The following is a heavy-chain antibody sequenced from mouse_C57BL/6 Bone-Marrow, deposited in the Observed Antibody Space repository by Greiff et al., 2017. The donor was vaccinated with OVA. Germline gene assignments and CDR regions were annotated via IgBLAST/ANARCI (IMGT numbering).Heavy chain of an antibody. CDR2: IDPSDSYT. V-gene: IGHV1-69*01. J-gene: IGHJ2*01. Sequence: QVQLQQPGAELVMPGASVKLSCKASGYTFTSYWMHWVKQRPGQGLEWIGEIDPSDSYTNYNQKFQGKYTLTVDKSSSTAYMQLSSRTSEDSAVYYCAIYSNYFDYWGQGTTLTVSS. D-gene: IGHD2-5*01. CDR3: AIYSNYFDY. CDR1: GYTFTSYW.